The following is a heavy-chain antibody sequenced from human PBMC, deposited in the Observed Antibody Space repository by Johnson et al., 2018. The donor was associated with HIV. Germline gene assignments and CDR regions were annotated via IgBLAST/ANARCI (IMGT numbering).Heavy chain of an antibody. V-gene: IGHV3-30*02. D-gene: IGHD6-13*01. CDR1: GFTFSSYG. CDR3: ARGRGYSSSNDAFDI. Sequence: QVQLVESGGGVVQPGRSLRLSCAASGFTFSSYGMHWVRQTPGKGLEWVAFIRYDGSHKYYVDSVKGRFTISRDNSKNTLYLQMNSLRAEDTAVYYCARGRGYSSSNDAFDIWGQGTMVTVSS. J-gene: IGHJ3*02. CDR2: IRYDGSHK.